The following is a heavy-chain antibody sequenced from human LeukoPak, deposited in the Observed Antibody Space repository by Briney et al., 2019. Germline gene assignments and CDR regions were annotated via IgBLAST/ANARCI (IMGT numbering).Heavy chain of an antibody. V-gene: IGHV4-61*05. Sequence: PSETLSLTCTVSGGSISSSSYYWGWIRQPPGKGLEWIGYIYYSGSTNYNPSLKSRVTISVDTSKNQFSLKLSSVTAADTAVYYCARHRWQWLDQGPFDYWGQGTLVTVSS. CDR2: IYYSGST. D-gene: IGHD6-19*01. CDR3: ARHRWQWLDQGPFDY. CDR1: GGSISSSSYY. J-gene: IGHJ4*02.